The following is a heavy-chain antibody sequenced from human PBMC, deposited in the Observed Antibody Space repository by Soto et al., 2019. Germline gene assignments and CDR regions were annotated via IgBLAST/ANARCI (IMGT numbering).Heavy chain of an antibody. CDR3: ARDSGSDYLDY. CDR1: GFTFSSYV. V-gene: IGHV3-33*01. Sequence: ESGGGVVQPGKSLRLPCAASGFTFSSYVMHWVRQTPGKGLEWVAVIWFDESHKFYADSVKGRFTISRDNSKNMVYLQMNSLRVEDTAVYYCARDSGSDYLDYWGQGTLVPVSS. D-gene: IGHD3-10*01. J-gene: IGHJ4*02. CDR2: IWFDESHK.